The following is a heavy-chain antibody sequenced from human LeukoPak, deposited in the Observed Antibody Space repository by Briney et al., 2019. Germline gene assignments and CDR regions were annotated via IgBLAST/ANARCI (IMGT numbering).Heavy chain of an antibody. Sequence: PRGSLRLSCAASGFTFDDYGMSWVRQAPGKGLEWVSGINGKGGSTGYADSVKGRFTISRDNAKNSLYLQMNSLRAEDTALYYCARGTLKAAATDFDYWGQGTLVTVHS. CDR1: GFTFDDYG. CDR2: INGKGGST. V-gene: IGHV3-20*04. D-gene: IGHD6-13*01. CDR3: ARGTLKAAATDFDY. J-gene: IGHJ4*02.